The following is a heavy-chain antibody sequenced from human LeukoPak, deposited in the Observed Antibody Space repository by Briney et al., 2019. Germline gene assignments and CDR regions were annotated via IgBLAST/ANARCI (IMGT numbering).Heavy chain of an antibody. CDR2: IWSDGNKK. Sequence: PGRSLRLSCAVSGFTFSSYGMQWVRQAPGKGLEWVAVIWSDGNKKYYADSVKGRSTISRGNSKNTLYLQMNSLRAEDTAVYYCARDHSAGRYYFDHWGQGTLVTVSS. D-gene: IGHD5-18*01. J-gene: IGHJ4*02. V-gene: IGHV3-33*01. CDR3: ARDHSAGRYYFDH. CDR1: GFTFSSYG.